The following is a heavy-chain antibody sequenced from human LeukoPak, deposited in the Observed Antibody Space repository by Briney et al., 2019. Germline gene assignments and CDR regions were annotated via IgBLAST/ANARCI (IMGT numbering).Heavy chain of an antibody. CDR2: INPNSGGT. J-gene: IGHJ4*02. CDR1: GYTFTGYY. CDR3: ARDNPIVVVTHDY. Sequence: GASVKVSCKASGYTFTGYYMHWVRQAPGQGLEWMGWINPNSGGTNYAQKFQGRVTMTTDTSTSTAYMELRSLRSDDTAVYYCARDNPIVVVTHDYWGQGTLVTVSS. V-gene: IGHV1-2*02. D-gene: IGHD3-22*01.